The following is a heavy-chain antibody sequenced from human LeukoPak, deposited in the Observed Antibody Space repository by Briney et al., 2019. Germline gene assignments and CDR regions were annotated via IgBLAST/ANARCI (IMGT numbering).Heavy chain of an antibody. D-gene: IGHD3-3*01. CDR3: ARDLRGVLRFLEWLLHPVWFDP. CDR1: GYTFTSYY. V-gene: IGHV1-46*01. CDR2: INPSGGST. J-gene: IGHJ5*02. Sequence: ASVKVSCKASGYTFTSYYMHWVRQAPGRGLEWMGIINPSGGSTSYAQKFQGRVTMTRDTSTSTVYMELSSLRSEDTAVYYCARDLRGVLRFLEWLLHPVWFDPWGQGTLVTVSS.